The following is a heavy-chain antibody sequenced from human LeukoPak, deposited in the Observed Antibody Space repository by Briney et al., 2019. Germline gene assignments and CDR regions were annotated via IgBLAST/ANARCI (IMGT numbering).Heavy chain of an antibody. CDR1: GFTFSSYA. CDR2: ISGSGGST. J-gene: IGHJ6*03. V-gene: IGHV3-23*01. CDR3: AKLAPISYSSSWYESGYYYYYMDV. Sequence: GGSLRLSCAASGFTFSSYAMSWVRQAPGKGLEWVSAISGSGGSTYYADSVKGRFTISRDNSKNTLYLQMNSLRAEDTAVYYCAKLAPISYSSSWYESGYYYYYMDVWDKGTTVTASS. D-gene: IGHD6-13*01.